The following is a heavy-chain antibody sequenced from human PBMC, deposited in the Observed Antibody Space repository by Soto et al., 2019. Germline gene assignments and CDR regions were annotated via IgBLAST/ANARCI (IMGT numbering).Heavy chain of an antibody. J-gene: IGHJ4*02. V-gene: IGHV4-30-2*01. CDR3: ATTRRYDSSGFDY. D-gene: IGHD3-22*01. CDR2: IYHSGST. CDR1: GGSISSGGYS. Sequence: QLQLQESGSGLVKPSQTLSLTCAVSGGSISSGGYSWSWIRQPPGKGLEWIGYIYHSGSTYYNPSLKSRVTISVDRSKNQFPLKLSSVTAADTAVYYCATTRRYDSSGFDYWGQGTLVTVSS.